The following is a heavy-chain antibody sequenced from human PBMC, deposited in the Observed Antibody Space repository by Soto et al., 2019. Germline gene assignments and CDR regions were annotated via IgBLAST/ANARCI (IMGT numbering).Heavy chain of an antibody. Sequence: PGGSLRLSCAASGFTFRSYSMNWVRQAPGKGLEWVSAISGSGTTAYYADSVKGRFTISRDNSKKTMYLQMNSLRAEDTAVYYCAKTTDGWFSAFEIWGQGTMVTVSS. CDR2: ISGSGTTA. J-gene: IGHJ3*02. CDR1: GFTFRSYS. V-gene: IGHV3-23*01. CDR3: AKTTDGWFSAFEI. D-gene: IGHD6-19*01.